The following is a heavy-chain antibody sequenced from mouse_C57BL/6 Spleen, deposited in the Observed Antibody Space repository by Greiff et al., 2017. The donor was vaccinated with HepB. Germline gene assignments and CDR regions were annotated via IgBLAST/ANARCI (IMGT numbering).Heavy chain of an antibody. J-gene: IGHJ4*01. Sequence: QVHVKQPGAELVKPGASVKLSCKASGYTFTSYWMQWVKQRPGQGLEWIGEIDPSDSYTNYNQKFKGKATLTVDTSSSTAYMQLSSLTSEDSAVYYCALLITNAMDYWGQGTSVTVSS. CDR1: GYTFTSYW. D-gene: IGHD1-1*01. V-gene: IGHV1-50*01. CDR2: IDPSDSYT. CDR3: ALLITNAMDY.